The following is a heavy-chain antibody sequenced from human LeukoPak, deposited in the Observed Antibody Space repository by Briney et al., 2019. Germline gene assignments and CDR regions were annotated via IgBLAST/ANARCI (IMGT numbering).Heavy chain of an antibody. CDR3: VRGSFGPDI. Sequence: GGSLRLSCAASGFAFSGHWMHWVRQAPGKGLVWVSRVDNDGGDTIYADSVKGRFSISRDNAKNTLYLQMNSLRDEDTAVYYCVRGSFGPDIWGQGTMVTVSS. V-gene: IGHV3-74*01. D-gene: IGHD3/OR15-3a*01. J-gene: IGHJ3*02. CDR1: GFAFSGHW. CDR2: VDNDGGDT.